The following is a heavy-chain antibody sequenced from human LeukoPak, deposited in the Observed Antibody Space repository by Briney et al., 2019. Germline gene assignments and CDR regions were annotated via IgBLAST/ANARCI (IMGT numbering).Heavy chain of an antibody. Sequence: SETLSLTCTVSGGSISSYYWSWIRQPAGKGLEWIGRIYTSGSTNYNPSLKSRVTMSVDTSKNQFSLKLSSVTAADTAVYYCARGVNNWNPYYYYYYMDVWGKGTTVTVSS. J-gene: IGHJ6*03. D-gene: IGHD1-20*01. CDR3: ARGVNNWNPYYYYYYMDV. CDR1: GGSISSYY. V-gene: IGHV4-4*07. CDR2: IYTSGST.